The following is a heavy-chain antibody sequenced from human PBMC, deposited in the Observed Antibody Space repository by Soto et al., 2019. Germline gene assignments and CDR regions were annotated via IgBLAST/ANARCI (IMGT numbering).Heavy chain of an antibody. J-gene: IGHJ5*02. Sequence: GGSLRLSCAASGFTFNNYWMHWVRQAPGKGLVWVSRINTDGSRTNYADSVKGRFTISRDNAKNTLYLQMDSLRAEDTAVYYCAKVATGSYNWFDPWGQGTLVTDSS. D-gene: IGHD1-1*01. CDR1: GFTFNNYW. CDR3: AKVATGSYNWFDP. CDR2: INTDGSRT. V-gene: IGHV3-74*01.